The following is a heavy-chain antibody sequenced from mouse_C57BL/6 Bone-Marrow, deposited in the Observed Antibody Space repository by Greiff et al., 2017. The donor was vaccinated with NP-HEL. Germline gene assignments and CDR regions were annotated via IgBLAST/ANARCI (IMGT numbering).Heavy chain of an antibody. CDR2: INPSNGGT. J-gene: IGHJ1*03. CDR1: GYTFTSYW. V-gene: IGHV1-53*01. CDR3: ARRRGSSSYWYFDV. D-gene: IGHD1-1*01. Sequence: QVQLQQSGTELVKPGASVKLSCKASGYTFTSYWMHWVKQRPGQGLEWIGNINPSNGGTNYNEKFKSKATLTVDKSSSTAYMQLSSLTSEDSAVYYCARRRGSSSYWYFDVWGTGTTVTVSS.